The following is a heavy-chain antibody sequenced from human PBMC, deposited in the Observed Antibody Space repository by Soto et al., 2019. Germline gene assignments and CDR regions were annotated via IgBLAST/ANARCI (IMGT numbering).Heavy chain of an antibody. CDR2: IYHSGST. J-gene: IGHJ6*02. Sequence: PSENLSLTCAVSGGSISSSNWWSWVRQPPGKGLEWIGEIYHSGSTNYNPSLKSRVTISVDKSKNQFSLKLSSVIAADTAVYYCARVTGSYYYGMDVWGQGPTVT. CDR1: GGSISSSNW. V-gene: IGHV4-4*02. D-gene: IGHD7-27*01. CDR3: ARVTGSYYYGMDV.